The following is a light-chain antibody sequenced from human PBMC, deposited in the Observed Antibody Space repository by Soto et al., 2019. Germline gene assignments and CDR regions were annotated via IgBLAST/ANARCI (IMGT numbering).Light chain of an antibody. CDR3: QQYGSSLRT. V-gene: IGKV3-20*01. CDR1: QTITNDY. Sequence: EIVLTQAPGTLSLSPGEGASLSCRASQTITNDYLACYQQRPGQAPRLLIYGASSRATGIPDRFSGSGSGTDFTLTISRLEPEDFAVYYCQQYGSSLRTFGQGTKVDIK. CDR2: GAS. J-gene: IGKJ1*01.